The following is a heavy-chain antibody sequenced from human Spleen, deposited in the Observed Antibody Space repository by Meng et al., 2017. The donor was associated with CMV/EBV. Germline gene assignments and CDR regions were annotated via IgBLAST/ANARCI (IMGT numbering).Heavy chain of an antibody. Sequence: GSLRLSCTVSGGSIRRYYWSWIRQSPGKGLEWIGYLYDGGNTNYNPSLQSRVTMAVDASKNQFSLKLASVTAADTAVYFCAGGGRYSFSWYGFYAFWGQGTLVTVSS. V-gene: IGHV4-59*01. J-gene: IGHJ4*02. CDR3: AGGGRYSFSWYGFYAF. CDR2: LYDGGNT. CDR1: GGSIRRYY. D-gene: IGHD6-13*01.